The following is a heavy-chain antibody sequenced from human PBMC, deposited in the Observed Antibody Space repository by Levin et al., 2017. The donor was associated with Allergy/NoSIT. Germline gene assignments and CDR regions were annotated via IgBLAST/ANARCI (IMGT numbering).Heavy chain of an antibody. CDR2: IYYSGST. Sequence: SETLSLTCTVSGGSISSYYWSWIRQPPGKGLEWIGYIYYSGSTNYNPSLKSRVTISVDTSKNQFSLKLSSVTAADTAVYYCAREWYYYDSSGYSNWFDPWGQGTLVTVSS. CDR3: AREWYYYDSSGYSNWFDP. D-gene: IGHD3-22*01. V-gene: IGHV4-59*01. CDR1: GGSISSYY. J-gene: IGHJ5*02.